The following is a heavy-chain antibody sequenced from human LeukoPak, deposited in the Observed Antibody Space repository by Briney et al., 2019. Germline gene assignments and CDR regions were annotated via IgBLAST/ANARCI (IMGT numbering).Heavy chain of an antibody. CDR3: AANGYYTIEY. D-gene: IGHD1-26*01. CDR2: IYYSGST. CDR1: GGSFSGYY. Sequence: PSETLSLTCAVYGGSFSGYYWSWIRQPPGKGLEWIGYIYYSGSTNYNPSLKSRVTISVDTSKNQFSLKLSSVTAADTAVYYCAANGYYTIEYWGQGTLVTVSS. V-gene: IGHV4-59*01. J-gene: IGHJ4*02.